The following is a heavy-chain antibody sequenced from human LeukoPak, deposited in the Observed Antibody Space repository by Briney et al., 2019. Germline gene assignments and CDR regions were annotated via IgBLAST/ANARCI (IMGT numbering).Heavy chain of an antibody. J-gene: IGHJ5*02. V-gene: IGHV1-24*01. CDR3: ATVLLGYCSGGSCYWFDP. D-gene: IGHD2-15*01. CDR1: GYTLTELS. Sequence: GASVKVSCKVSGYTLTELSMHWVRQAPGKGLEWMGGFDPEDGETIYAQEFQGRVTMTEDTSTDTAYMELSSLRSEDTAVYYCATVLLGYCSGGSCYWFDPWGQGTLVIVSS. CDR2: FDPEDGET.